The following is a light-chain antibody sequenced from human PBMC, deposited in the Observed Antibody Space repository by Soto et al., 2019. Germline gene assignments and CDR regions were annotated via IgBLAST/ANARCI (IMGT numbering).Light chain of an antibody. V-gene: IGLV2-14*01. J-gene: IGLJ1*01. CDR3: SSYTSSRTEV. CDR2: EVN. Sequence: QSALTQPASVSGSPGQSITISCTGTSSDVGGYNYVSWYQQHPDKAPKLIICEVNNRPSGVSYRFSGSKSGNTASLTISGLQAEDEADYFCSSYTSSRTEVFGTGTNVTVL. CDR1: SSDVGGYNY.